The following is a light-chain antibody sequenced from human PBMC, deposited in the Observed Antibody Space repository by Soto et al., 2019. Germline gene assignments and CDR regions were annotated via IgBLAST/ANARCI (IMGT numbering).Light chain of an antibody. J-gene: IGKJ4*01. Sequence: EIVLRQSPGTLSLSPGERATLSCRASETVTTSFLAWYQQKPGQAPRLLIYGASTRATGIPDRFSGSGSGTDFTLTISRLEPEDFAVYYCQQFGSSPLTFGGGTKVEL. CDR3: QQFGSSPLT. CDR2: GAS. V-gene: IGKV3-20*01. CDR1: ETVTTSF.